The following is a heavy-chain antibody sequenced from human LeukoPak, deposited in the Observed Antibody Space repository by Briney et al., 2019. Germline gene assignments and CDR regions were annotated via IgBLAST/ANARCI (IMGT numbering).Heavy chain of an antibody. CDR1: GFTFRTYS. CDR3: ARDPGGATTEFDY. Sequence: GGSLRLSCAASGFTFRTYSMNWVRQAPGKGLEWVSSISSGSTYVYYVDSVKGRFTISRDNAKNSLYLQMNSLRAEDTAVYYCARDPGGATTEFDYWGQGTLVTVSS. J-gene: IGHJ4*02. V-gene: IGHV3-21*01. CDR2: ISSGSTYV. D-gene: IGHD1-26*01.